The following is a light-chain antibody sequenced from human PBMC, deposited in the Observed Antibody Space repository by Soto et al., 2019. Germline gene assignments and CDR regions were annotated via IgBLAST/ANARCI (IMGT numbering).Light chain of an antibody. CDR3: LQYNGYYRT. Sequence: DIQMTQSPSTLSASVGDRVTITCRASQSISSWLAWYQQKPGKAPKLLIYKASTLKSGVPSRFSGSESGTTFTLTISSLQPDDFATYYCLQYNGYYRTFGQGTKVDIK. V-gene: IGKV1-5*03. J-gene: IGKJ1*01. CDR1: QSISSW. CDR2: KAS.